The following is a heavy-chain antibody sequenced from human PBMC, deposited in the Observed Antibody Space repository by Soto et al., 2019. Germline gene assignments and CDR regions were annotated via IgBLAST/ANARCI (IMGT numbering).Heavy chain of an antibody. Sequence: QITLKESGPTLVKPTQTLTLTCTFSGFSLSSSGVGVGWIRQPPGKAPEWLALIYWDEDKRYSPSLKTRLTITKDTATTELVLTMTNMEPVQTGTYYCAHKGGRGAGMAVWGQGTTVTVSS. CDR1: GFSLSSSGVG. D-gene: IGHD2-15*01. CDR3: AHKGGRGAGMAV. CDR2: IYWDEDK. J-gene: IGHJ6*02. V-gene: IGHV2-5*02.